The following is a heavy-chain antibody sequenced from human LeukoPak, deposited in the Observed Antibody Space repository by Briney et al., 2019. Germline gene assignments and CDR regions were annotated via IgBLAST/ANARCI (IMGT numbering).Heavy chain of an antibody. CDR1: GRLFTSYG. Sequence: ASVKVSCKASGRLFTSYGIAWVRQALGEGLEWVGWISNFDGDTKVAENLQGRVTLTTDSSTSTAYMVLTHLKFDDTAVYYCVRARGCSNCVLTDGFDSWGQGTKVTVSS. CDR2: ISNFDGDT. D-gene: IGHD6-13*01. J-gene: IGHJ3*01. CDR3: VRARGCSNCVLTDGFDS. V-gene: IGHV1-18*01.